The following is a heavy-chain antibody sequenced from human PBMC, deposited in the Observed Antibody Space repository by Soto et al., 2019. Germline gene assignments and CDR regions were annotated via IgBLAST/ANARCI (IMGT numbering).Heavy chain of an antibody. J-gene: IGHJ4*02. CDR3: ARGQEGVAATH. CDR2: IKDAGST. Sequence: QVQLQQWGAGLLKPSETLSLTCAVNGGSFTGYYWSWVRQPPGKGLEWIGEIKDAGSTNYSPSLRSRVTISAVPSKKQFSMKVSSVTAADTVVYFCARGQEGVAATHWDQGTLVMVCS. V-gene: IGHV4-34*01. CDR1: GGSFTGYY. D-gene: IGHD6-25*01.